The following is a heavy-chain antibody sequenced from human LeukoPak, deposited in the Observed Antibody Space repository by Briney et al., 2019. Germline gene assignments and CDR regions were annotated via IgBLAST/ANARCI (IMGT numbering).Heavy chain of an antibody. CDR3: ASITMVRGVPGGMDV. V-gene: IGHV3-48*04. D-gene: IGHD3-10*01. CDR1: GFTFSSYG. J-gene: IGHJ6*02. Sequence: PGGSLRLSCAASGFTFSSYGMNWVRQAPGKGLEWVSYISTSSNRIDYADSVKGRFTISRDNAKNSLYLQMNSLRAEDTAVYYCASITMVRGVPGGMDVWGQGTTVTVSS. CDR2: ISTSSNRI.